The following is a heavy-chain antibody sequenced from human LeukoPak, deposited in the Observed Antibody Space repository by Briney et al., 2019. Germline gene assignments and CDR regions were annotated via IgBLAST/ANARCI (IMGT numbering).Heavy chain of an antibody. J-gene: IGHJ3*02. CDR3: ARNEGSGYSAPDAFDI. CDR1: GGSISSYY. D-gene: IGHD3-22*01. CDR2: IYYSGST. V-gene: IGHV4-59*01. Sequence: SETLSLTCTVSGGSISSYYWSWIRQPPGKGLEWIGYIYYSGSTNYNPSLKSRVTISVDTSKNKFSLKLSSVTAADTAVYYCARNEGSGYSAPDAFDIWGQGTMVTVSS.